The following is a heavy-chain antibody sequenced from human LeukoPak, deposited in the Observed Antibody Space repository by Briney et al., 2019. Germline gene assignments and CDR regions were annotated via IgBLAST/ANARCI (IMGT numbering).Heavy chain of an antibody. CDR2: ISAYNGNT. CDR1: GYTFTSYG. CDR3: ARAGNGWYSSSSGVDY. V-gene: IGHV1-18*01. J-gene: IGHJ4*02. Sequence: ASVKVSCKASGYTFTSYGISWVRQAPGQGLEWMGWISAYNGNTNYAQKLQGRVTMTTDTSTSTAYMELRSLRSDDTAVYYCARAGNGWYSSSSGVDYWGQGTLVTVSS. D-gene: IGHD6-6*01.